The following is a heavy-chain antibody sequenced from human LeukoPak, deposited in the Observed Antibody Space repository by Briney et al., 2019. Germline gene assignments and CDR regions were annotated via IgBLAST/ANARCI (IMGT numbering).Heavy chain of an antibody. CDR2: IYYSGST. V-gene: IGHV4-39*01. J-gene: IGHJ6*02. D-gene: IGHD6-13*01. CDR3: ANAGRDSSSTISCGMDV. CDR1: GGSISSSSYY. Sequence: SETLSLTCTVSGGSISSSSYYWGWIRRPPGKGLEWIGSIYYSGSTYYNPSLKSRVTISVDTSKNQFSLKLSSVTAADTAVYYCANAGRDSSSTISCGMDVWGQGTTVTVSS.